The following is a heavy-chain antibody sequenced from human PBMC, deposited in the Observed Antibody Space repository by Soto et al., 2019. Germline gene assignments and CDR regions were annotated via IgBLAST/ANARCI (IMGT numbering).Heavy chain of an antibody. V-gene: IGHV4-34*01. J-gene: IGHJ6*03. Sequence: QVQLQQWGAGLLKPSETLSLTCAVYGGSFRGYYWSWIRQPPGKGLEWIGEINHSGSTNYNPSLKSRVTISVDTSKNQFSLKLSSVTAADTAVYYCARASGGFGVVTARYYYYYMDVWGKGTTVTVSS. CDR3: ARASGGFGVVTARYYYYYMDV. CDR1: GGSFRGYY. D-gene: IGHD3-3*01. CDR2: INHSGST.